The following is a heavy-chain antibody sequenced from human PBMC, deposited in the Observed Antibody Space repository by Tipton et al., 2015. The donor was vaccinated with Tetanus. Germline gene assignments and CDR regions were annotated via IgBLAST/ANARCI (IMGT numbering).Heavy chain of an antibody. D-gene: IGHD2-8*02. V-gene: IGHV4-59*01. CDR2: VFYTGST. CDR3: ARYHCTGTTCQHLDH. CDR1: GGSISGYF. J-gene: IGHJ4*01. Sequence: LSLTCTVSGGSISGYFWTWIRQPPGKGLQCIGYVFYTGSTNYNSPFESRVTISVDTSKNQISLQLRSVTAADTAVYYCARYHCTGTTCQHLDHWGQGTLVTVSS.